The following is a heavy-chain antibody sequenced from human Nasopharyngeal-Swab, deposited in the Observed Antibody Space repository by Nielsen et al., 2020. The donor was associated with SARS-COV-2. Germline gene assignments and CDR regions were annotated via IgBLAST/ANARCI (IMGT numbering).Heavy chain of an antibody. Sequence: WSRQPPGKGLEWSGSIYYSGSTNYNPSLKSRVTISVDTSKNQFSLKLSSVTAADTAVYYCARSKWSQYSSSWYEQNYYYYGMDVWGQETTVTVSS. CDR2: IYYSGST. CDR3: ARSKWSQYSSSWYEQNYYYYGMDV. V-gene: IGHV4-39*07. D-gene: IGHD6-13*01. J-gene: IGHJ6*02.